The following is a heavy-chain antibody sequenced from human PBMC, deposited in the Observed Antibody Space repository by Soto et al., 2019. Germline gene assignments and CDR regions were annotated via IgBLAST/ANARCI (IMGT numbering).Heavy chain of an antibody. CDR1: GGSISTYY. V-gene: IGHV4-59*08. CDR2: IYYSGTT. CDR3: ARGGDYYGSGSYYPLLY. D-gene: IGHD3-10*01. J-gene: IGHJ4*02. Sequence: SETLSLTCTVSGGSISTYYWNWIRQPPGKGLEWIGYIYYSGTTNYNPSLKSRVTISVDTSKNQFSLKLSSVTAADTAVYYCARGGDYYGSGSYYPLLYWGQGTLVTVS.